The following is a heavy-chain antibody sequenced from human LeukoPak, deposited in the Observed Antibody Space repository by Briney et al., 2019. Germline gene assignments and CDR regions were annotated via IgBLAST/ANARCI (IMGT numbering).Heavy chain of an antibody. D-gene: IGHD2-2*02. CDR3: ARHPGDCSSTSCYTGWFDP. CDR1: GGSISSSSYY. Sequence: PSETLSLTCTVSGGSISSSSYYWGWIRQPPGKGLEWLGRIYYSGSNYYNPSLKSRVTISVNTSKNQFSLKLSSVTAADTAVYYCARHPGDCSSTSCYTGWFDPWGQGTLVTVSS. J-gene: IGHJ5*02. V-gene: IGHV4-39*01. CDR2: IYYSGSN.